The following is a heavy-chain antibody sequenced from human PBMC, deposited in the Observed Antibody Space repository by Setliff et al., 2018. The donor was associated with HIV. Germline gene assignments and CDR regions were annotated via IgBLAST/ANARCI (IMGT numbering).Heavy chain of an antibody. Sequence: PGESLKTSCQGSGYSFTNSWIGWVRQMPGKGLEWRGIIYPGDSDDKYTPSFQGQVTISTDKSISTAYLQWSNLKASDTAMYYCARGATGNLEALDIWGQGTMVTVSS. J-gene: IGHJ3*02. V-gene: IGHV5-51*01. CDR2: IYPGDSDD. CDR3: ARGATGNLEALDI. D-gene: IGHD6-13*01. CDR1: GYSFTNSW.